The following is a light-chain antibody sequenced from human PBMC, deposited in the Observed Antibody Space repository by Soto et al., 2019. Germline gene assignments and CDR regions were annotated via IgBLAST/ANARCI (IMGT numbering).Light chain of an antibody. Sequence: DSQMTQSPSTLSASVGDRVTITCRASHSISNYLAWYQQKPGKAPKLLIYKTSTLESGVPSRFSGSGSVTEFTLTISSLEPDDFAKNYCQKYNPHFGGGTKVEMK. V-gene: IGKV1-5*03. CDR2: KTS. CDR3: QKYNPH. J-gene: IGKJ4*01. CDR1: HSISNY.